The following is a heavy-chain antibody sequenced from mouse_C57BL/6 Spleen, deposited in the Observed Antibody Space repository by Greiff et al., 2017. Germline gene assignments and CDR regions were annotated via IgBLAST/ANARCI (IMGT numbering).Heavy chain of an antibody. V-gene: IGHV5-17*01. CDR3: ARAGYYGSSYPWCAY. CDR1: GFTFSDYG. Sequence: EVQRVESGGGLVKPGGSLKLSCAASGFTFSDYGMHWVRQAPEKGLEWVAYISSGSSTIYYADTVKGRFTISRDNAKNTLFLQMTSLRSEDTAMYYCARAGYYGSSYPWCAYWGQGTLVTVSA. J-gene: IGHJ3*01. CDR2: ISSGSSTI. D-gene: IGHD1-1*01.